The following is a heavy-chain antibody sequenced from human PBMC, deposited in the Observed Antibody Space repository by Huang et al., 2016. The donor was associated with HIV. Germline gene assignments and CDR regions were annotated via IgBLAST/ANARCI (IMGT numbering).Heavy chain of an antibody. V-gene: IGHV1-8*03. D-gene: IGHD3-22*01. CDR1: GFNFNNYD. CDR2: MNTKSGNT. J-gene: IGHJ4*02. Sequence: QVQLVQSGAEVKKPGASVKVSCKASGFNFNNYDFNWVRQASGQGLEWSGWMNTKSGNTGYAQKFQGRVTITRNTSITTAYMELRSLRSEDTAVYYCARARGFLYDSTGYYSRYYFDSWGQGTLVTISS. CDR3: ARARGFLYDSTGYYSRYYFDS.